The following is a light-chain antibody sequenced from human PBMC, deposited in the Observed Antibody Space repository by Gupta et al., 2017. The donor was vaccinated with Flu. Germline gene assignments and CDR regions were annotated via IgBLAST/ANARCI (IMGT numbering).Light chain of an antibody. CDR1: QSVSSSY. CDR2: GAS. Sequence: EIVLTQSPGTLSLSPGERATLSCRASQSVSSSYLAWYQQKPGQAPRLLIDGASSRATGIPDRFSGSGSGTDFTLTISRLEPEDFAVYYCQQYGSAPWLTFGGGTKVEIK. V-gene: IGKV3-20*01. J-gene: IGKJ4*01. CDR3: QQYGSAPWLT.